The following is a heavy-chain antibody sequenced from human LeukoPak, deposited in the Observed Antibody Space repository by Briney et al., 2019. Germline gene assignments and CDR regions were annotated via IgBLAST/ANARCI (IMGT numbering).Heavy chain of an antibody. J-gene: IGHJ4*02. CDR1: GYTFTGYY. Sequence: ASVKVPCKASGYTFTGYYMHWVRQAPGQGLEWMGWINPNSGGTNYAQKFQGRVTMTRDTSISTAYMELSRLRSDDTAVYYCARDRAVATIGGVDYWGQGTLVTVSS. D-gene: IGHD5-12*01. CDR3: ARDRAVATIGGVDY. CDR2: INPNSGGT. V-gene: IGHV1-2*02.